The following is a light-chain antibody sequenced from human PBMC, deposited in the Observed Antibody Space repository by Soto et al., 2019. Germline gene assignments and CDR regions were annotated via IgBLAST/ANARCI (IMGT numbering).Light chain of an antibody. J-gene: IGLJ3*02. V-gene: IGLV1-40*01. CDR3: QSYDSSLSVV. CDR2: GNS. Sequence: QPVLTQPPSVSGAPGQRVTISCTGSSSNIVAGYDVHWYQQLPGTAPKFLIYGNSNRPSGVPDRFSGSKSGNSASLAITGLQAEDEADYYCQSYDSSLSVVFGGGTKVTVL. CDR1: SSNIVAGYD.